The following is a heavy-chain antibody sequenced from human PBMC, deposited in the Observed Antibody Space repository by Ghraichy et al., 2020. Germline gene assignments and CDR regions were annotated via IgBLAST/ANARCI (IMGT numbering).Heavy chain of an antibody. CDR2: IWYDGSNK. D-gene: IGHD6-19*01. V-gene: IGHV3-33*01. CDR1: GFTFSSYG. J-gene: IGHJ4*02. CDR3: ARAPFKQWLVRHEVYYFDY. Sequence: GGSLRLSCAASGFTFSSYGMHWVRQAPGKGLEWVAVIWYDGSNKYYADSVKGRFTISRDNSKNTLYLQMNSLRAEDTAVYYCARAPFKQWLVRHEVYYFDYWGQGTLVTVSS.